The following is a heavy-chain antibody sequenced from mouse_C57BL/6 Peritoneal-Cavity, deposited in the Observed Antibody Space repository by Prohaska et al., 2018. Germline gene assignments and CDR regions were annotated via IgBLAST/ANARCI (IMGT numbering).Heavy chain of an antibody. CDR2: INSDASAI. V-gene: IGHV11-2*01. CDR1: GFTFSGVW. J-gene: IGHJ1*03. D-gene: IGHD2-1*01. CDR3: MRYGNYWYFDV. Sequence: EVKLLETGGGLVQPGGSRGLSCEGSGFTFSGVWMSWVRQTPGKTMEWIGDINSDASAINYAPSRKDRFTIFRDNDKSTLYLQMSNVRSEDTATYFCMRYGNYWYFDVWGTGTTVTVSS.